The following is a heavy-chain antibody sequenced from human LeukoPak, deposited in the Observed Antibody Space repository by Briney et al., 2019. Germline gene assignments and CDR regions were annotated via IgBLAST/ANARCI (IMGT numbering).Heavy chain of an antibody. CDR2: ISYDGSNK. CDR1: GFTFSSYG. CDR3: ARDHGGAFDI. J-gene: IGHJ3*02. Sequence: PGGPLRLSCAASGFTFSSYGMHWVRQAPGKGLEWVAVISYDGSNKYYADSVKGRFTISRDNSKNTLYLQMNSLRAEDTAVYYCARDHGGAFDIWGQGTMVTVSS. D-gene: IGHD4-23*01. V-gene: IGHV3-30*03.